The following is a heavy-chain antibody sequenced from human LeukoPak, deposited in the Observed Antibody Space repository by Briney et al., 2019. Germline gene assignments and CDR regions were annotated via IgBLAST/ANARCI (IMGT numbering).Heavy chain of an antibody. Sequence: SETLSLTCTVSGGSISSSSYYWGWIRQPPGKGLEWIGRIYTSGSTNYNPSLKSRVTMSVDTSKNQFSLKLSSVTAADTAVYYCARDLEDDAFDIWGQGTMVTVSS. CDR3: ARDLEDDAFDI. CDR2: IYTSGST. J-gene: IGHJ3*02. CDR1: GGSISSSSYY. V-gene: IGHV4-39*07.